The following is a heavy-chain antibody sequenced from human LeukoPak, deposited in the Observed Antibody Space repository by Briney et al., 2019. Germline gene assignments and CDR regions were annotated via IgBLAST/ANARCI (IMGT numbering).Heavy chain of an antibody. D-gene: IGHD2-2*01. CDR1: GGSFSGYY. V-gene: IGHV4-34*01. Sequence: SETLSLTCAVYGGSFSGYYWSWIRQPPGKGLEWIGEINHSGSTNYNPSLKSRVTISVDTSKNQFSLKLSSVTAADTAVYYCARTGNHCSSTCCYVYWGQGTMVTVSS. CDR2: INHSGST. CDR3: ARTGNHCSSTCCYVY. J-gene: IGHJ3*01.